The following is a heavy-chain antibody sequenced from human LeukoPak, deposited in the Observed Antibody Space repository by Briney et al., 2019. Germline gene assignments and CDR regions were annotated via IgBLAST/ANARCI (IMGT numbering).Heavy chain of an antibody. V-gene: IGHV3-7*01. CDR2: IKQDGSEK. CDR3: ARDLIGCSSTSCLLYYYYGMDV. Sequence: PGGSLRLSCAASGFTFSSYWMSWVRQAPGKELEWVANIKQDGSEKYYVDSVKGRFTISRDNAKNSLYLQMNSLRAEDTAVYYCARDLIGCSSTSCLLYYYYGMDVWGQGTTVTVSS. D-gene: IGHD2-2*01. CDR1: GFTFSSYW. J-gene: IGHJ6*02.